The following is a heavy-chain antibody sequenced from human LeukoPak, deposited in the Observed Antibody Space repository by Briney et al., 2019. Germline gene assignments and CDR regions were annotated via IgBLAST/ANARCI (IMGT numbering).Heavy chain of an antibody. CDR3: ARRRVVVAATIRSDAFDI. CDR1: GFTFSDYY. CDR2: ISSSGRTI. D-gene: IGHD2-15*01. Sequence: GGSLRLSFAASGFTFSDYYMSWIRQAPGKGLEWVSYISSSGRTIYYADSVKGRFTISRDNAKNSLYLQMNSLRAEDTAVYYCARRRVVVAATIRSDAFDIWGQGTMVTVSS. V-gene: IGHV3-11*04. J-gene: IGHJ3*02.